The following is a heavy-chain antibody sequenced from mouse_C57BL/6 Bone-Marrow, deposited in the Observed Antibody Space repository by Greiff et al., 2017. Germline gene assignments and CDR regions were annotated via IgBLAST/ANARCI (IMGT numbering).Heavy chain of an antibody. CDR1: GYTFTDYN. D-gene: IGHD1-1*01. V-gene: IGHV1-18*01. CDR2: INPNNGGT. Sequence: EVQLQQSGPELVKPGASVKIPCKASGYTFTDYNMDWVKQSHGKSLEWIGDINPNNGGTIYNQKFKGKATLTVDKSSSTAYMELRSLTSEDTAVYYCARNGSSCWYFDVWGTGTTVTVSS. J-gene: IGHJ1*03. CDR3: ARNGSSCWYFDV.